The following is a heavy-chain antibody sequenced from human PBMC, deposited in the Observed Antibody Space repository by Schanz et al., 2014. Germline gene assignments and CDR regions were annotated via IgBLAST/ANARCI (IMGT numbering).Heavy chain of an antibody. V-gene: IGHV1-46*03. Sequence: QVQLVQSGAEVKKPGASVKVSCKASGYTFTSYYMHWVRQAPGQGLEWMGIINPSGGSTSYAQKFQGRVTMTRDTSTSTVYMELSSLRSEDNAVYYCARDGEAASDCDYWGQGILVTDSS. J-gene: IGHJ4*02. D-gene: IGHD6-13*01. CDR2: INPSGGST. CDR3: ARDGEAASDCDY. CDR1: GYTFTSYY.